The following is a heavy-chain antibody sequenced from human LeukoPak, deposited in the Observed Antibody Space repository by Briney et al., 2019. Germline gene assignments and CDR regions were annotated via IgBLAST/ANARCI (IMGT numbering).Heavy chain of an antibody. V-gene: IGHV3-21*01. CDR1: GFTFSNYY. CDR3: ATEVRGYNSALDY. J-gene: IGHJ4*02. D-gene: IGHD6-19*01. CDR2: ISSGSNYI. Sequence: GGSLRLSCAASGFTFSNYYMNWVRQAPGKGLEWVSSISSGSNYIYYADSLKGRFTISRDNAKNSLYLQMNSLRAEDTAVYYCATEVRGYNSALDYWGQGTLVTVSP.